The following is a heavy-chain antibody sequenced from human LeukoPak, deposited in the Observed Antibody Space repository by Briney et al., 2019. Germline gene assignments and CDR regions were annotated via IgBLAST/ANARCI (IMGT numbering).Heavy chain of an antibody. Sequence: PGGSLRLSCAASGFTFSSFWMHWVRHAPGKGLVWVSRINSDGSSITYADSVKGRFIISRDNAKNTLYLQMNSLRAEDTAVYYCARTEYSGSYFDYWGQGTLVTVSS. CDR3: ARTEYSGSYFDY. V-gene: IGHV3-74*01. D-gene: IGHD1-26*01. CDR1: GFTFSSFW. CDR2: INSDGSSI. J-gene: IGHJ4*02.